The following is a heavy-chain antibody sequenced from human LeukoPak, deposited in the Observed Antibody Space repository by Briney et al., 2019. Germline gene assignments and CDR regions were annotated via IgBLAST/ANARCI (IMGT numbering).Heavy chain of an antibody. J-gene: IGHJ4*02. CDR3: ARLKGARQYCSSTSCPLYFDY. CDR2: ISAYNGNT. Sequence: ASVTVSCKAPGGTFSSYAISWVRQAPGQGLEWMGWISAYNGNTNYAQKLQGRVTMTTDTSTSTAYMELRSLRSDDTAVYYCARLKGARQYCSSTSCPLYFDYWGQGTLVTVSS. V-gene: IGHV1-18*01. CDR1: GGTFSSYA. D-gene: IGHD2-2*01.